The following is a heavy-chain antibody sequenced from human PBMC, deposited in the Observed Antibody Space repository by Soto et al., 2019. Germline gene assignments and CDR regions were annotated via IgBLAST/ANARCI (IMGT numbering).Heavy chain of an antibody. D-gene: IGHD5-18*01. CDR2: IYYSGST. Sequence: QVQLQESGPGLVKPSETLSLTCTVSGGSISSYYWSWIRQPPGKGLEWIGYIYYSGSTNYNPSLKSRVTISVDTSKSQFSLKLSCVTAADTAVYYCARFRGYSYGYHWFDPWGQGTLVTVSS. CDR1: GGSISSYY. CDR3: ARFRGYSYGYHWFDP. J-gene: IGHJ5*02. V-gene: IGHV4-59*01.